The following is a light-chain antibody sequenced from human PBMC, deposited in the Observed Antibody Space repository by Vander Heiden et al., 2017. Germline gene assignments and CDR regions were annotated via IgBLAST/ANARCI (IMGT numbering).Light chain of an antibody. V-gene: IGKV3-15*01. J-gene: IGKJ1*01. Sequence: EIVITQSPATLSVSPGERATLSCRASQSVSSNLAWYQQQPGPAPRLLIYGASTRATGIPARFSGSGSGTGITLTISSLQSEDYAVYYCQRYKNWAQSWTFGQGTKLEIK. CDR2: GAS. CDR3: QRYKNWAQSWT. CDR1: QSVSSN.